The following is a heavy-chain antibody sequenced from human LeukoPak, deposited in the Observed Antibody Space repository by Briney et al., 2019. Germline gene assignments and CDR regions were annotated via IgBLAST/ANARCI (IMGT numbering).Heavy chain of an antibody. CDR2: INHSGST. D-gene: IGHD3-10*01. V-gene: IGHV4-34*01. Sequence: SETLSLTCAVYGGSFRGYYWSWIRQPPGKGLEWIGEINHSGSTNYNPSLKSRVTISVDTSKNQFSLKLSSVTAADTAVYYCARRRGSGSYPLSYWGQGTLVTVSS. J-gene: IGHJ4*02. CDR1: GGSFRGYY. CDR3: ARRRGSGSYPLSY.